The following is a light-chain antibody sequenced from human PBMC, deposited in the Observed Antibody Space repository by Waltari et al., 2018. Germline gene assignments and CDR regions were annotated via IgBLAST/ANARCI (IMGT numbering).Light chain of an antibody. CDR1: QSVSTY. Sequence: EVVLTQSPPTLSLSPGERATLSCRASQSVSTYLAWYQHKPGQPPRLLIFHASYRATGVPTRFSGSGSGTDFTLTISSLEPEDFAVYYCQQRSSGPPVTFGQGTRLEIE. V-gene: IGKV3-11*01. CDR3: QQRSSGPPVT. J-gene: IGKJ5*01. CDR2: HAS.